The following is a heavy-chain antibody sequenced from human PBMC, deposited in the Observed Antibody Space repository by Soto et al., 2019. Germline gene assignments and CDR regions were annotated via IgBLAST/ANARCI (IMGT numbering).Heavy chain of an antibody. Sequence: PSETLYLTCTVSGGSIRSGGYYWSWVRQNPRKGLEWIGNIYYSGNTYYNPSLKSRLTISVDTSKNQFSLILSSVSAADTAVYYCARDRLMATAGTARHYFGLDVWGQGTTVTVSS. CDR2: IYYSGNT. D-gene: IGHD5-18*01. CDR1: GGSIRSGGYY. J-gene: IGHJ6*02. CDR3: ARDRLMATAGTARHYFGLDV. V-gene: IGHV4-31*03.